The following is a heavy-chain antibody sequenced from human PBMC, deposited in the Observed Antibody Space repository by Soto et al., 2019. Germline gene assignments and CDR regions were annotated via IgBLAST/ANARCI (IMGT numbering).Heavy chain of an antibody. D-gene: IGHD3-16*02. CDR1: NFAFTNAY. CDR3: ARGPYDYVWGSNPPHFAY. V-gene: IGHV3-11*01. CDR2: ISSSGSTI. J-gene: IGHJ4*02. Sequence: PGGSLRLSCAASNFAFTNAYMNWVRQAPGKGLEWVSYISSSGSTIYYADSVKGRFTISRDNAKNSLYLQMNSLRAEDTAVYYCARGPYDYVWGSNPPHFAYWGQGTLVTVSS.